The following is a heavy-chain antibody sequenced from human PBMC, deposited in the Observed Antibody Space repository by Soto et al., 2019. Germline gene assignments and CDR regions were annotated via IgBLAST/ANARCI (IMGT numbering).Heavy chain of an antibody. CDR1: GFTFSTYG. Sequence: GGSLRLSCPTSGFTFSTYGMHWVHQAPGTGLGWVAIIWYDGSNKYYADSVKCRFTISRDDSKNTLYLQMNSLRVEDTAEYCCARDASAYDGGWYPRGFDPWGQGTLVTVSS. D-gene: IGHD6-19*01. CDR2: IWYDGSNK. V-gene: IGHV3-33*01. CDR3: ARDASAYDGGWYPRGFDP. J-gene: IGHJ5*02.